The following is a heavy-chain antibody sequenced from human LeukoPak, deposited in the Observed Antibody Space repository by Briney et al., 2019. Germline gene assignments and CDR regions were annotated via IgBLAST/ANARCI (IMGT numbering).Heavy chain of an antibody. CDR1: GFSVSSNY. V-gene: IGHV3-66*02. CDR2: IQSGGRP. Sequence: PGGSLRLSCASSGFSVSSNYITSVRQAPGKGLGWVPVIQSGGRPYSADSVKGRFTTSRDNSKNTLDLQMNSLSVEDTAVYYCVGVETITMVRGASGDVWGKGTTVTVSS. D-gene: IGHD3-10*01. CDR3: VGVETITMVRGASGDV. J-gene: IGHJ6*04.